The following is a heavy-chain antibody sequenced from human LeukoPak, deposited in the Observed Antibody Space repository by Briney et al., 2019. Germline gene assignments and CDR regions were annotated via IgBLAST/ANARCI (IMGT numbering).Heavy chain of an antibody. Sequence: SETLSLTCTVSGGSISSYYWSWIQQPPGKGLEWIGYIYYSGSTNYNPSLKSRVTISVDTSKNQFSLKLSSVTAADTAVYYCASTTVTSPLGYWGQGTLVTVSS. J-gene: IGHJ4*02. V-gene: IGHV4-59*08. D-gene: IGHD4-17*01. CDR1: GGSISSYY. CDR2: IYYSGST. CDR3: ASTTVTSPLGY.